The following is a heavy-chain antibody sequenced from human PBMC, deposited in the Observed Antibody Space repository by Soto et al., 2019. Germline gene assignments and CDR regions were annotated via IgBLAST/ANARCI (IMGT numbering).Heavy chain of an antibody. CDR3: ARDRPRDIVVVQPAIASNWFDP. J-gene: IGHJ5*02. V-gene: IGHV6-1*01. CDR1: GDSVSSNSAA. Sequence: PSQTLSLTCVISGDSVSSNSAAWNWIRQSPSRGLEWLGRTYYRSKWYNDYAVSVKSRITINPDTSKNQFSLQLNSVTPEDTAVYYCARDRPRDIVVVQPAIASNWFDPWGQGTLVTVYS. D-gene: IGHD2-2*01. CDR2: TYYRSKWYN.